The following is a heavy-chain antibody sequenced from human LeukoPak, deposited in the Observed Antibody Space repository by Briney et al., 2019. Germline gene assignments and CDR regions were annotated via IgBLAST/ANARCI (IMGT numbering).Heavy chain of an antibody. CDR2: ISSSSSYI. Sequence: GGSLRLSCAASGFTFSSYSMNWVRQAPGKGLEWVSSISSSSSYIYYADSVKARFTISRDNAKNSLYLQMNSLRAEDTAVYYCARSATGLFSDYWGQGTLVTVSS. CDR1: GFTFSSYS. V-gene: IGHV3-21*01. CDR3: ARSATGLFSDY. D-gene: IGHD3-22*01. J-gene: IGHJ4*02.